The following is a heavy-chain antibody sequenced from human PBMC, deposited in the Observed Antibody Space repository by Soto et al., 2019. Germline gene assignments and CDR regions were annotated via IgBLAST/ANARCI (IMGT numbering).Heavy chain of an antibody. CDR2: MNPNSGNT. J-gene: IGHJ6*02. CDR3: APKLGGEVYYYGMDV. CDR1: GYTFTSYD. V-gene: IGHV1-8*01. D-gene: IGHD3-16*01. Sequence: QVQLVQSGAEVKKPGASVKVSCKASGYTFTSYDINWVRQATGQGLEGMGWMNPNSGNTGYAQKFQGRVTMTRNTSXXAPYMELSSMASEDTAVDYCAPKLGGEVYYYGMDVWGQGTTVTVSS.